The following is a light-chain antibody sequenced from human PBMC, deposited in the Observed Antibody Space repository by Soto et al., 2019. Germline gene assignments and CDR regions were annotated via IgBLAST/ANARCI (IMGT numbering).Light chain of an antibody. CDR2: SAS. V-gene: IGKV1-5*01. Sequence: DIQMTQSPSTLSASVGDRVTITCRASQSISNFLHWYQQKPGQAPKLLISSASNVQSGVPSRFSGRGSGTEFTLTISSLQPDDFATYYCQQYDSVLGTFGPGTKVDI. J-gene: IGKJ1*01. CDR3: QQYDSVLGT. CDR1: QSISNF.